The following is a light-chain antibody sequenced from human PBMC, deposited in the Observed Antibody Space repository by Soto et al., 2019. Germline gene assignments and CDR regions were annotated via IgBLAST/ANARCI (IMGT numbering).Light chain of an antibody. J-gene: IGKJ4*01. CDR3: QQYGSSPT. CDR1: QSVSSSY. CDR2: GAS. V-gene: IGKV3-20*01. Sequence: EIVLTQSPGTLSLSPGERATLSCRASQSVSSSYLAWYQQKPGQAPRLFIYGASSRATGIPDRFSGSGSGTDFTLTISRLEPEDCAVYYCQQYGSSPTFGGGTKVEIK.